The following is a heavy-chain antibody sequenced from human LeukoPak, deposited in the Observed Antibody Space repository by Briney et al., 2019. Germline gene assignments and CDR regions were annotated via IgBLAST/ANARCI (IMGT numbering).Heavy chain of an antibody. CDR3: ARDLSNVPGQY. V-gene: IGHV3-30-3*01. J-gene: IGHJ4*02. D-gene: IGHD3-10*02. CDR1: GFTFSSYA. Sequence: SGGSLRVSCAASGFTFSSYAMHWVRQAPGKGLDWVAVISYDGSIKYYADSVKGRFTISRDNSKSTLSLQMNSLRAEDTAIYYCARDLSNVPGQYWGQGTLVTVSS. CDR2: ISYDGSIK.